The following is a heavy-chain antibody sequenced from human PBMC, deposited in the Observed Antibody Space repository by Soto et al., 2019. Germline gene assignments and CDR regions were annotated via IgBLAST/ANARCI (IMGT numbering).Heavy chain of an antibody. Sequence: GGSLRLSCAASGFTFSSYSMNWVRQAPGKGLEWVSSISSSSSYIYYADSVKGRFTISRDNAKNSLYLQMNSLRAEDTAVYYCARAFEGGAARPYYYYGMDVWGQGTTVTVSS. CDR2: ISSSSSYI. V-gene: IGHV3-21*01. CDR3: ARAFEGGAARPYYYYGMDV. CDR1: GFTFSSYS. D-gene: IGHD6-6*01. J-gene: IGHJ6*02.